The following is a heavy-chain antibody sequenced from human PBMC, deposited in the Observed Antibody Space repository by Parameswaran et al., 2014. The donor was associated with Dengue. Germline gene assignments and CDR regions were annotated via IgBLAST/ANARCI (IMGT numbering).Heavy chain of an antibody. V-gene: IGHV3-30*18. J-gene: IGHJ4*02. CDR3: ANHAPTSADFDY. CDR2: ISYDGSNK. Sequence: WIRQPPGKGLEWVAVISYDGSNKYYADSVKGRFTISRDNSKNTLYLQMNSLRAEDTAVYYCANHAPTSADFDYWGQGTLVTVSS.